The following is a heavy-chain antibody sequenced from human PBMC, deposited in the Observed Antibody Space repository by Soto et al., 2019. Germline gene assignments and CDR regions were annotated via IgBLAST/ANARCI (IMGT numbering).Heavy chain of an antibody. Sequence: EVQLLESGGGLAQPGGSLRLSCEVSGFTFRKYVMTWVRQAPGKGLEWVSSLSSTGGSTYYADSVKGRFTVSRDNSKNTLFLQMNSLRAEDTVIYYCAIDQGFLEWIPQGGLDVWGPGTTVAVSS. CDR1: GFTFRKYV. D-gene: IGHD3-3*01. V-gene: IGHV3-23*01. CDR3: AIDQGFLEWIPQGGLDV. J-gene: IGHJ6*02. CDR2: LSSTGGST.